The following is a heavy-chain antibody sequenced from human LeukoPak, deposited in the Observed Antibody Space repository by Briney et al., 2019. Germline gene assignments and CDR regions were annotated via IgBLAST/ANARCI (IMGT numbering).Heavy chain of an antibody. V-gene: IGHV3-9*01. J-gene: IGHJ2*01. CDR3: AKTGPYDSSGYYYGSYWYFDL. Sequence: PGRSLRLPCAASGFTFDDYAMHWVRQAPGKGLEWVSGISWNSGSIGYADSVKGRFTISRDNAKNSLYLQMNSLRAEDTALYYCAKTGPYDSSGYYYGSYWYFDLWGRGTLVTVSS. CDR1: GFTFDDYA. CDR2: ISWNSGSI. D-gene: IGHD3-22*01.